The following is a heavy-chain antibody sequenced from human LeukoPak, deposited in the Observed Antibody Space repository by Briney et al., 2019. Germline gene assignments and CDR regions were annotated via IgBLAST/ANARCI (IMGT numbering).Heavy chain of an antibody. D-gene: IGHD1-26*01. CDR2: INIEGRKT. CDR3: ARSMGGAYDS. V-gene: IGHV3-74*01. J-gene: IGHJ4*02. CDR1: GFPFCSYW. Sequence: GGSLRLSSAPSGFPFCSYWTRWVRQAPGKRLVWVSRINIEGRKTNYADSVKGRFTISRDNATNTLYLQKGSVRAENTPVYFLARSMGGAYDSWGEGELVTVSS.